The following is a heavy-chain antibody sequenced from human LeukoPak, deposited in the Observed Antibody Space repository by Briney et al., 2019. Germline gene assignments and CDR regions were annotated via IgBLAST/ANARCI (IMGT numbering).Heavy chain of an antibody. J-gene: IGHJ5*02. D-gene: IGHD3-22*01. CDR3: ARDHTLGYYDSSGYLET. CDR1: GFTFDDYA. CDR2: ISWNSGSI. V-gene: IGHV3-9*01. Sequence: PGGSLRLSCAASGFTFDDYAMHWVRQAPGKGLEWVSGISWNSGSIGYADSVKGRFTISRDNAKNSLYLQMNSLRAEDTAVYYCARDHTLGYYDSSGYLETWGQGTLVTVSS.